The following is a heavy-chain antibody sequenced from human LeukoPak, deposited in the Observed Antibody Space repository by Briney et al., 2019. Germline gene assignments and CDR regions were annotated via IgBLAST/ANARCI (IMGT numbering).Heavy chain of an antibody. D-gene: IGHD2-2*02. CDR2: IYYSGST. CDR3: ARYCSSPNCYKGGFDP. CDR1: GGSISSGGYY. V-gene: IGHV4-31*03. J-gene: IGHJ5*02. Sequence: SQTLSLTCTVSGGSISSGGYYWSWIRQHPGKGLEWIGYIYYSGSTYSNPSLKSRVTISVDTSKNQFSLNLSSVTAADTAVYYCARYCSSPNCYKGGFDPWGQGTLVTVSS.